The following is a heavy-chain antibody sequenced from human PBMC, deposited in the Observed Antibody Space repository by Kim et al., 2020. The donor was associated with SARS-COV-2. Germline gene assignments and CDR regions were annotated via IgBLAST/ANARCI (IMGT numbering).Heavy chain of an antibody. CDR3: TKSDWFDP. J-gene: IGHJ5*02. CDR2: DGSRT. Sequence: DGSRTSYADSVKGRFTISRDIAKNTLYLQMNNLRVEDTAVYYCTKSDWFDPWGLGTLVTVSS. V-gene: IGHV3-74*01.